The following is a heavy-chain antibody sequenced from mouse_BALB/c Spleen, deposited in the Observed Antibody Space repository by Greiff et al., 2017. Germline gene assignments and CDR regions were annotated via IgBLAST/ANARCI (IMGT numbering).Heavy chain of an antibody. CDR2: ISSGGST. Sequence: EVKLMESGGGLVQPGGSLKLSCAASGFTFSSYAMSWVRQTPEKRLEWVASISSGGSTYYPDSVKGRFTISRDNARNILYLQMSSLRSEDTAMYYCARAPHGYYAMDYWGQGTSVTVSS. CDR3: ARAPHGYYAMDY. CDR1: GFTFSSYA. J-gene: IGHJ4*01. V-gene: IGHV5-6-5*01.